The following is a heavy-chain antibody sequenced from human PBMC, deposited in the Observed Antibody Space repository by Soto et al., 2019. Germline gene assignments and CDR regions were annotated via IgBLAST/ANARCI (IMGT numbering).Heavy chain of an antibody. CDR3: ARDDEDSSGYYYGWFDP. J-gene: IGHJ5*02. CDR1: GYTFTSYA. CDR2: INAGNGNT. Sequence: GSSVKVSCKASGYTFTSYAMHWVRQAPGQRLEGMGWINAGNGNTKYSQKFQGRVTITRDTSASTAYMELSSLRSEDTAVYYCARDDEDSSGYYYGWFDPWGQGTLVTVSS. V-gene: IGHV1-3*01. D-gene: IGHD3-22*01.